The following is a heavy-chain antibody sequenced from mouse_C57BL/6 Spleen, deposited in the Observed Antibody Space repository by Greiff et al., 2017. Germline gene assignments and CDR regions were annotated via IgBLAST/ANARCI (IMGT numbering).Heavy chain of an antibody. CDR2: IYPGDGDT. V-gene: IGHV1-80*01. CDR3: ARARSPYAMDY. Sequence: VQGVESGAELVKPGASVKISCKASGYAFSSYWMNWVKQRPGKGLEWIGQIYPGDGDTNYNGKFKGKATLTADKSSSTAYMQLSSLASEDSAVYFCARARSPYAMDYWGQGTSVTVSS. CDR1: GYAFSSYW. J-gene: IGHJ4*01.